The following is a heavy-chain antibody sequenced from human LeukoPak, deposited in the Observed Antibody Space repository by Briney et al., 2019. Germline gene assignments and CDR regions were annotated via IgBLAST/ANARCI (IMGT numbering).Heavy chain of an antibody. J-gene: IGHJ4*02. V-gene: IGHV1-2*02. D-gene: IGHD3-16*01. Sequence: ASVKVSCKASVYTFTGYYMHGVRQAPAQGLEWMVWINPNSGGTNYAQKFQGRVTMTRDTSISTAYMELRRLRSDDTAVYYCARDIERDRGGYYFDYWGQGTLVTVSS. CDR2: INPNSGGT. CDR1: VYTFTGYY. CDR3: ARDIERDRGGYYFDY.